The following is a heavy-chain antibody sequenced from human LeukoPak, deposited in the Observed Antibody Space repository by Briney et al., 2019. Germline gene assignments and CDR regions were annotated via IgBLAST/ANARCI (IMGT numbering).Heavy chain of an antibody. D-gene: IGHD3-22*01. CDR2: INTDGSST. Sequence: PGGSLRLSCAASGFTFSSYWMHWVRQAPGKGLVWVSRINTDGSSTSYADSVKGRFTISRDNAKNSLYLQMNSLRAEDTAVYYCARDYSSGWHFDYWGQGTLVTVSS. V-gene: IGHV3-74*01. J-gene: IGHJ4*02. CDR1: GFTFSSYW. CDR3: ARDYSSGWHFDY.